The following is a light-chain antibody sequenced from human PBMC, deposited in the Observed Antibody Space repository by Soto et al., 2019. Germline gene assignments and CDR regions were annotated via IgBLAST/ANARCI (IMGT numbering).Light chain of an antibody. V-gene: IGKV1-5*03. CDR1: QTISSW. J-gene: IGKJ4*01. Sequence: DIQMPQSPSTLSGSVGDRVTITCRASQTISSWLAWYQQKPGKAPKLLIYKASTLKSGVPSRFSGSGSGTEFTLTISSLQPDDFATYYCQQYNSYSPSFGGGTKVDIK. CDR3: QQYNSYSPS. CDR2: KAS.